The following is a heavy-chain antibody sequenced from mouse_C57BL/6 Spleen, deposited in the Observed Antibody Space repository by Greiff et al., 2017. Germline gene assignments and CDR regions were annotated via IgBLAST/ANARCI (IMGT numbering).Heavy chain of an antibody. D-gene: IGHD2-5*01. V-gene: IGHV1-55*01. CDR3: ARCYSNYGGYFDV. J-gene: IGHJ1*03. CDR1: GYTFTSYW. CDR2: VYPGSGST. Sequence: QVQLQQPGAELVKPGASVKMSCKASGYTFTSYWITWVKQRPGQGLEWIGDVYPGSGSTNYNEKFKSKATLTVDTSSSTAYMQLSSLTSEDSAVYYCARCYSNYGGYFDVWGTGTTVTVSS.